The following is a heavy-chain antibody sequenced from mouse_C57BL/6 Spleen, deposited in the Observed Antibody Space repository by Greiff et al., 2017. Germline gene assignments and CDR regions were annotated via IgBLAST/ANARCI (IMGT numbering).Heavy chain of an antibody. CDR1: GYTFTSYW. CDR2: IDPSDSYT. J-gene: IGHJ4*01. Sequence: VQLQQPGAELVRPGTSVKLSCKASGYTFTSYWMHWVKQRPGQGLEWIGVIDPSDSYTNYNQKFKGKATLTVDTSSSTAYMQLSSLTSEDSAVYYCALVTTVVAYYYAMDYWGQGTSVTVSS. D-gene: IGHD1-1*01. CDR3: ALVTTVVAYYYAMDY. V-gene: IGHV1-59*01.